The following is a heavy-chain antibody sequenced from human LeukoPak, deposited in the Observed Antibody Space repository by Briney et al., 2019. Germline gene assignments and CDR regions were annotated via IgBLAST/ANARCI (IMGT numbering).Heavy chain of an antibody. J-gene: IGHJ4*02. CDR2: IRYDGSNK. CDR1: GFTFSHYD. CDR3: AKDLLPGIAVPDPFDY. D-gene: IGHD6-19*01. Sequence: GGSLRLSCAASGFTFSHYDIHWVRQAPGKGLEWVAFIRYDGSNKYYADSVKGRFTISRDNSKNTLYLQMNSLRAEDTAVYYCAKDLLPGIAVPDPFDYWGQGTLVTVAS. V-gene: IGHV3-30*02.